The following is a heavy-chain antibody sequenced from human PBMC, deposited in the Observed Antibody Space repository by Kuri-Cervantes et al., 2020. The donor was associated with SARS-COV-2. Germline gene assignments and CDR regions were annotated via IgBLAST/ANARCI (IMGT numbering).Heavy chain of an antibody. CDR3: AGNIVVVPAATGNDAFDI. J-gene: IGHJ3*02. Sequence: SETLSLTCTVSGGSISSSSYYWGWIRQPPGKGLEWIGSIYYSGSTYYNPSLKSRVTISVDTSKNQFSLKLSSVTAADTAVYYCAGNIVVVPAATGNDAFDIWGQGTMVTASS. D-gene: IGHD2-2*01. CDR2: IYYSGST. CDR1: GGSISSSSYY. V-gene: IGHV4-39*01.